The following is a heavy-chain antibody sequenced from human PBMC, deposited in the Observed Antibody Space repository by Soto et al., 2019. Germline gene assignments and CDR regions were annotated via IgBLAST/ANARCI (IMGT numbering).Heavy chain of an antibody. CDR3: AKALYYYDSSPLDH. D-gene: IGHD3-22*01. Sequence: PGGSLRLSCAAAGFDFEDFAMHWVRQAPGKGLEWVSLINSDGTDSYYMDSVRGRFTISRDNGKNSRYLQMDRLRPEDTAFYFCAKALYYYDSSPLDHWGQGTLVTVSS. J-gene: IGHJ4*02. CDR1: GFDFEDFA. V-gene: IGHV3-43D*04. CDR2: INSDGTDS.